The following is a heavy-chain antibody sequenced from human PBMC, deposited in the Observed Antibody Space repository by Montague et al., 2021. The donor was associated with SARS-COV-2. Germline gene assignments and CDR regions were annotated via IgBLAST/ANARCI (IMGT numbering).Heavy chain of an antibody. V-gene: IGHV4-39*02. CDR1: GGSISSNNYY. Sequence: SETLSLTRTVSGGSISSNNYYWGWIRQPPGKGLEWIGSIYDSGSTYYNPSLKSRVTISVDTSKNDFSLKLNSVTAADTAVYYCARRGRKLLPVATTIGGFDIWGQGTMVTVSS. CDR3: ARRGRKLLPVATTIGGFDI. D-gene: IGHD5-12*01. CDR2: IYDSGST. J-gene: IGHJ3*02.